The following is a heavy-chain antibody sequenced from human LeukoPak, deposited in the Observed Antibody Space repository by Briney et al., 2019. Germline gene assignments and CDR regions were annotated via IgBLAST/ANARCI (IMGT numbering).Heavy chain of an antibody. CDR2: IHYSGST. D-gene: IGHD3-10*01. CDR1: GGSISSSSYY. V-gene: IGHV4-39*01. Sequence: SETLSLTCTVSGGSISSSSYYWGWIRQPPGKGLEWIGSIHYSGSTYYNPSLKSRVTISVDTSKNQFSLKLSSVTAADTAVYYCARKLMVRGVIAFDYWGQGTLVTVSS. CDR3: ARKLMVRGVIAFDY. J-gene: IGHJ4*02.